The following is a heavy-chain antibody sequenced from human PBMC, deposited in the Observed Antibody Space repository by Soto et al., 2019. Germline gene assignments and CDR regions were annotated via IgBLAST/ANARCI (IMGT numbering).Heavy chain of an antibody. J-gene: IGHJ4*02. Sequence: EVQLVESGGGSVQPGGSLRLSCAASGITFSGNGRNWVRQAPGKGLEWVSYIASSSSTIYYADSVKGRFTISRDNAKNSLYLQMNSLRVDDTAVYYCARGMGITATGRYDYWGQGILVTVSS. V-gene: IGHV3-48*01. CDR1: GITFSGNG. CDR2: IASSSSTI. CDR3: ARGMGITATGRYDY. D-gene: IGHD6-13*01.